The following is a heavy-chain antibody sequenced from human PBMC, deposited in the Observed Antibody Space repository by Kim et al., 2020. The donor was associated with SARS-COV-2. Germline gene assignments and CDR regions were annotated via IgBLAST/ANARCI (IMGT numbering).Heavy chain of an antibody. CDR3: AREGRNIVVVPAATSPGRDYYYYMDV. J-gene: IGHJ6*03. CDR1: GFTFSSYS. V-gene: IGHV3-21*01. D-gene: IGHD2-2*01. Sequence: GGSLRLSCAASGFTFSSYSMNWVRQAPGKGLEWVSSISSSSSYIYYADSVKGRFTISRDNAKNSLYLQMNSLRAEDTAVYYCAREGRNIVVVPAATSPGRDYYYYMDVWGKGTTVTVSS. CDR2: ISSSSSYI.